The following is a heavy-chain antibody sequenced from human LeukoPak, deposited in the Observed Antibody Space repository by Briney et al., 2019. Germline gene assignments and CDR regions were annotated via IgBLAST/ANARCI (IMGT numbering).Heavy chain of an antibody. CDR1: GYTFTSYY. CDR3: ARDRAVRGVIIGGWFDP. Sequence: ASVKVSCKASGYTFTSYYMHWGRQAPGQGLEWMGIINPSGGSTSYAQKFQGRVTMTRDTSTSTVYMELSSLRSEDTAGYYCARDRAVRGVIIGGWFDPWGQGTLVTVSS. D-gene: IGHD3-10*01. CDR2: INPSGGST. J-gene: IGHJ5*02. V-gene: IGHV1-46*01.